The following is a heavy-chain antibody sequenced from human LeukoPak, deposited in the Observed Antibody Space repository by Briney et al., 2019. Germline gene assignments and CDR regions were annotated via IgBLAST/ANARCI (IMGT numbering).Heavy chain of an antibody. CDR2: IIPIFGTA. CDR1: GGTFSSYA. J-gene: IGHJ4*02. D-gene: IGHD3-3*01. Sequence: ASVKVSCKGSGGTFSSYAISWVRQAPGQGLEWMGGIIPIFGTANYAQKFQGRVTITADESTSTAYMELSSLRSEDTAVYYCASHKGEWSNFDYWGQGTLVTVSS. CDR3: ASHKGEWSNFDY. V-gene: IGHV1-69*01.